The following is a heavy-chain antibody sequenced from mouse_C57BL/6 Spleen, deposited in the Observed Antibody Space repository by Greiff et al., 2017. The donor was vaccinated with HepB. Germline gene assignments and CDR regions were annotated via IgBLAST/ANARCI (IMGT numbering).Heavy chain of an antibody. D-gene: IGHD1-1*01. Sequence: VQLQQPGAELVRPGSSVKLSCKASGYTFTSYWMHWVKQRPIQGLEWIGNIDPSDSETHYNQKFKDKATLTVDKSSSTAYMQLSSLTSEDSAVYYCARRIIPHYYGSSYDYAMDYWGQGTSVTVSS. CDR1: GYTFTSYW. J-gene: IGHJ4*01. CDR3: ARRIIPHYYGSSYDYAMDY. V-gene: IGHV1-52*01. CDR2: IDPSDSET.